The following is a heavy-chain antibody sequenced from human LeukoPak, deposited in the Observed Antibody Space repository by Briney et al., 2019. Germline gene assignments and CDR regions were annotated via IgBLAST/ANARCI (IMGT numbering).Heavy chain of an antibody. D-gene: IGHD2-2*01. CDR2: IRYDGSNK. CDR3: AKDIVVVPAAIGANWFGP. J-gene: IGHJ5*02. CDR1: GFSFSSYG. Sequence: GRSLRLSCAASGFSFSSYGMHWVRQAPGKGLEWVAFIRYDGSNKYYADSVKGRFTISRDNSKNTLYLQMNSLRAEDTAVYYCAKDIVVVPAAIGANWFGPWGQGTLVTVSS. V-gene: IGHV3-30*02.